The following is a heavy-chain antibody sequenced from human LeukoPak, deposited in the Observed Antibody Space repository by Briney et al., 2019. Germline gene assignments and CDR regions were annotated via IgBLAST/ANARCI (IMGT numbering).Heavy chain of an antibody. D-gene: IGHD1-14*01. Sequence: QAGGSLSLSCPPSGSSFSSHLTHWVRQAQGRGLVSVSCVKSVGTATNYADSVEGRFTISRDTAKNTLYMQMNSLRVEDTAISYCVRKFATGDWGQGTLVTVSS. CDR2: VKSVGTAT. CDR1: GSSFSSHL. J-gene: IGHJ4*02. CDR3: VRKFATGD. V-gene: IGHV3-74*01.